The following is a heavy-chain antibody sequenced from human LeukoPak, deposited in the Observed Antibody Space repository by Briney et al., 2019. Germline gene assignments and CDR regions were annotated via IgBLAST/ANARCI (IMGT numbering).Heavy chain of an antibody. CDR2: INPSGGST. CDR3: ARDSEGVFDY. CDR1: GYTFTSYY. J-gene: IGHJ4*02. Sequence: GASVKVSCKASGYTFTSYYMHWVRQAPGQGLEWMGIINPSGGSTSYAQKFQGRVTMTRDTSISTAYMELSRLRSDDTAVYYCARDSEGVFDYWGQGTLVTVSS. D-gene: IGHD3-16*01. V-gene: IGHV1-46*01.